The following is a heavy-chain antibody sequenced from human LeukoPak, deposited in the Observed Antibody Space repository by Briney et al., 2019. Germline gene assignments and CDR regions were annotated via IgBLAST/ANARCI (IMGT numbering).Heavy chain of an antibody. D-gene: IGHD5-18*01. CDR1: GGSISSGGYS. J-gene: IGHJ2*01. CDR2: IYHSGST. CDR3: ARDYSYGYFRYFDL. Sequence: SQTLSLTCAVSGGSISSGGYSWSWIRQPPGKGLEWIGYIYHSGSTNYNPSLKSRVTMSVDTSKNQFSLKLSSVTAADTAVYYCARDYSYGYFRYFDLWGRGTLVTVSS. V-gene: IGHV4-30-2*01.